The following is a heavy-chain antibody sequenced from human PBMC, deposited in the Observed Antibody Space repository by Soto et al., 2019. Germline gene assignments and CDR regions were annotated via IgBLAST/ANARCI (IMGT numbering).Heavy chain of an antibody. D-gene: IGHD4-17*01. CDR2: IFYSGYT. J-gene: IGHJ5*02. V-gene: IGHV4-39*01. Sequence: QLQESGPGLVTPSETLSLSCTVSGDSVRNTNYYWGWIRQPPGKGLEWIGSIFYSGYTYYNPSLKSRVTLSVDTSTNQFSLRVRSVTAADTALYYCARQEIRGRRLANSFDPWGQGTLATVSS. CDR3: ARQEIRGRRLANSFDP. CDR1: GDSVRNTNYY.